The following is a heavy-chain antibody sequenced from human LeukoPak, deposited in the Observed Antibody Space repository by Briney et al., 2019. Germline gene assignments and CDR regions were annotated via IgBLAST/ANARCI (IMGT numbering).Heavy chain of an antibody. D-gene: IGHD6-13*01. CDR2: ISGSGGST. Sequence: GGSLRLSCAASGFTLSSYAMSWVRQAPGKGLEWVSAISGSGGSTYYADSVKGRFTNSRDNSKNTLYLQMNSLRAEDTAVYYCAKGGSWEQQLVLFYFDYWGQGTLVTVSS. J-gene: IGHJ4*02. CDR3: AKGGSWEQQLVLFYFDY. CDR1: GFTLSSYA. V-gene: IGHV3-23*01.